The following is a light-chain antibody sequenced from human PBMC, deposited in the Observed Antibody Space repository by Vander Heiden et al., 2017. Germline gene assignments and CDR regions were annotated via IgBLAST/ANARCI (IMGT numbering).Light chain of an antibody. Sequence: NFMLTQPHSVSESPGKTVNISCTRSSGSIASNYVQWYQQRPGSSPITLIKHNRQRQSGVPDRFSGSIDSSSNSASLSISGLTTEDEADYYCQSYHNSISVFGGGTKLTVL. J-gene: IGLJ3*02. CDR3: QSYHNSISV. CDR1: SGSIASNY. V-gene: IGLV6-57*01. CDR2: HNR.